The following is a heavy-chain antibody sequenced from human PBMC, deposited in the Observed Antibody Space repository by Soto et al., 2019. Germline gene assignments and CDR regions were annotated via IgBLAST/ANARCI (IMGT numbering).Heavy chain of an antibody. CDR2: ISAYNGNT. Sequence: GASVKVSCKASGYTFTSYGISWVRQAPGQGLEWMGWISAYNGNTNYAQKLQGRVTMTTDTSTSTAYMELRSLRSDDTAVYYCARMIVVPAAQVWFDPWGQGTLVTVSS. D-gene: IGHD2-2*01. V-gene: IGHV1-18*01. CDR3: ARMIVVPAAQVWFDP. CDR1: GYTFTSYG. J-gene: IGHJ5*02.